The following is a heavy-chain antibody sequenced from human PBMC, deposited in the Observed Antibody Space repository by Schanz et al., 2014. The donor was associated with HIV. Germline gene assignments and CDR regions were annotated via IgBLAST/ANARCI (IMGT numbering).Heavy chain of an antibody. Sequence: EVQLVESGGGLVQPGGSLRLSCAASGFTFDDYAMHWVRQAPGKGLEWVSGITWNSGSKGYADSVKGRFTISRDNAKNFLYLQMNSLRAEDTALYYCAKDMGSGSYEAFDIWGQGTMVTVSS. V-gene: IGHV3-9*01. CDR2: ITWNSGSK. CDR1: GFTFDDYA. J-gene: IGHJ3*02. D-gene: IGHD1-26*01. CDR3: AKDMGSGSYEAFDI.